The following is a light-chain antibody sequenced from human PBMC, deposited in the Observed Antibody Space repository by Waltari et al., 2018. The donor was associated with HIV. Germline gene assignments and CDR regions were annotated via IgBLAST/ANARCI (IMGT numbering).Light chain of an antibody. Sequence: QSVLTQPPPVSGTPGQRVTISCSGRRSNIGSNSVYWYQQRPGAAPKLLIYRNSQRPSGVPERFSGSKSGTSSYLAISGLRSEDEADYYCAAWDDTLRALLFGGGTKLTVL. CDR2: RNS. J-gene: IGLJ2*01. V-gene: IGLV1-47*01. CDR1: RSNIGSNS. CDR3: AAWDDTLRALL.